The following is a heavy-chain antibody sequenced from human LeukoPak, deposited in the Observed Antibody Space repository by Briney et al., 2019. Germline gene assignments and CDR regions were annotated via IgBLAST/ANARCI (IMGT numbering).Heavy chain of an antibody. CDR2: IYYSGST. Sequence: SETLSLTCTVSGGSISSHYWSWIRQPPGKGPEWIGYIYYSGSTNYNPSLKSRVTISVDTSKNQFSLKLSSVTAADTAVYYCARGSVRWLQSYYFDYWGQGTLVTVSS. CDR1: GGSISSHY. J-gene: IGHJ4*02. CDR3: ARGSVRWLQSYYFDY. D-gene: IGHD5-24*01. V-gene: IGHV4-59*11.